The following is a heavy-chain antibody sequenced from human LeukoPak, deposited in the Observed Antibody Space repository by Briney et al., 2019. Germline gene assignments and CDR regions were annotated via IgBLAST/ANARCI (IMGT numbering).Heavy chain of an antibody. CDR3: ARDKPGMGVDY. D-gene: IGHD3-10*01. J-gene: IGHJ4*02. CDR1: GYTFTSYY. V-gene: IGHV1-46*01. CDR2: INPSGGST. Sequence: ASVKVSCKASGYTFTSYYMHWVRQAPGQGLEWMGIINPSGGSTSYAQKFQGRVTMTTDTSTSTAYMELRSLRSDDTAVYYCARDKPGMGVDYWGQGTLVTVSS.